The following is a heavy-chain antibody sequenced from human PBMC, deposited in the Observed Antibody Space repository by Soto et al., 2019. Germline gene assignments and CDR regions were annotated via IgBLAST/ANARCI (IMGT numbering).Heavy chain of an antibody. V-gene: IGHV4-31*03. Sequence: PSQTLSLTCTVSGGSISSGGYYWSWIRQHPGKGLEWIGYIYYSGSTYYNPSLKSRVTISVDTSKNQFSLKLSSVTAADTAVYYCARDQRRYYGSGSHLNWFDPWGQGTLVTVSS. CDR3: ARDQRRYYGSGSHLNWFDP. CDR1: GGSISSGGYY. J-gene: IGHJ5*02. CDR2: IYYSGST. D-gene: IGHD3-10*01.